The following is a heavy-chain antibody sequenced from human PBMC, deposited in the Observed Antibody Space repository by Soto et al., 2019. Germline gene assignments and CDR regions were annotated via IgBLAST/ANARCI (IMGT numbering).Heavy chain of an antibody. CDR3: TKSRRGILMVYGFGGMDV. CDR2: ISGSGDGT. Sequence: GGSLRLSCAASGLTVSSHAMIWVRQAPGKGLEWVASISGSGDGTYYGDSVKGRFTISRDSSSSTLYLEMNNLRGEDTAVYFCTKSRRGILMVYGFGGMDVWGQGTTVTVSS. J-gene: IGHJ6*02. CDR1: GLTVSSHA. V-gene: IGHV3-23*01. D-gene: IGHD2-8*01.